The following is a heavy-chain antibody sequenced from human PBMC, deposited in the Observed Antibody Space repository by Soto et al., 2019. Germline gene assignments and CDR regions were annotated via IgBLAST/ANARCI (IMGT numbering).Heavy chain of an antibody. CDR2: ISGSGGNT. CDR1: GFKFSTYG. D-gene: IGHD1-1*01. V-gene: IGHV3-23*01. CDR3: ARAYSGTDY. Sequence: EVQLLESGGGWVQPGGSLRLTCAASGFKFSTYGMHWVRQAPGKGLEWVSGISGSGGNTYYADSVKGRFTISRDNSKNTLYLQMNSLRAEDTAIYYCARAYSGTDYGGQGNLVTVSS. J-gene: IGHJ4*02.